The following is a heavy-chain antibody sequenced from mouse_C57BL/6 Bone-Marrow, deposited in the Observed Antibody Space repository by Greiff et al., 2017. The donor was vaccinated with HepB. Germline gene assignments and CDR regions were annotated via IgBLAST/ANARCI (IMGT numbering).Heavy chain of an antibody. V-gene: IGHV1-63*01. Sequence: VQLQQSGAELVRPGTSVKMSCKASGYTFTNYWIGWAKQRPGHGLEWIGDIYPGGGYTNYNEKFKGKATLTADKSSSTAYMQFSSLTSEDSAIYYCARREAPYYGSSPFDYWGQGTLSQSPQ. D-gene: IGHD1-1*01. CDR2: IYPGGGYT. CDR3: ARREAPYYGSSPFDY. CDR1: GYTFTNYW. J-gene: IGHJ2*01.